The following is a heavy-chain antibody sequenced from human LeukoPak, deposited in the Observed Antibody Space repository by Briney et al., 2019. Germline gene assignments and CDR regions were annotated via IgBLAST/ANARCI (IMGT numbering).Heavy chain of an antibody. D-gene: IGHD4-17*01. V-gene: IGHV3-23*01. CDR1: GFTFSSYV. CDR3: AKTNSHGDYDY. CDR2: ISGSGGST. Sequence: PGGSLRLSCAASGFTFSSYVMRWVRQAPGRVVEWVSAISGSGGSTYYADSVKGRFTISRDNSKNTLYLQMNSLRAEGTGVYYCAKTNSHGDYDYWGQGTLVTVSS. J-gene: IGHJ4*02.